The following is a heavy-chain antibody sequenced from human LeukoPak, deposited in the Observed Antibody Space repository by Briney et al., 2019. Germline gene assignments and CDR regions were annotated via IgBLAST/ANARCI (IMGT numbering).Heavy chain of an antibody. Sequence: GESLKISCKGSGYSFTSYWIGWVRQMPGKGLEWMGNIYPGDSDTRYSPSFQGQVTISADKSISTAYLQWSSLKASDTAMYYCARRAASSGYSINWFDPWGQGTLVTVSS. CDR3: ARRAASSGYSINWFDP. J-gene: IGHJ5*02. CDR1: GYSFTSYW. D-gene: IGHD3-22*01. V-gene: IGHV5-51*01. CDR2: IYPGDSDT.